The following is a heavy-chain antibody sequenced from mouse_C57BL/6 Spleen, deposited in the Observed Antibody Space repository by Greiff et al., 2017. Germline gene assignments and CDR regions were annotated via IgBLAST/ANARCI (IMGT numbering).Heavy chain of an antibody. CDR2: ISDGGSYT. Sequence: EVQGVESGGGLVKPAGSLKLSCAASGFTFSSYAMSWVRQTPEKRLEWVATISDGGSYTYYPDNVKGRFTISRDNAKNNLYLQMSHLKSEDTAMYYCARVGAMLPNAMDYWGQGTSVTVSS. CDR1: GFTFSSYA. V-gene: IGHV5-4*01. J-gene: IGHJ4*01. CDR3: ARVGAMLPNAMDY. D-gene: IGHD3-1*01.